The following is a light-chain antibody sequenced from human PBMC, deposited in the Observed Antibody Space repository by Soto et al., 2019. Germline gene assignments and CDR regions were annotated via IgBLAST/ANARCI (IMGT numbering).Light chain of an antibody. CDR1: SSDIGAYDY. CDR3: SSYAGNNNLGL. CDR2: EVR. Sequence: QSALTQPPSASGSPGQSVTISCTGTSSDIGAYDYVSWYQQYPGKAPRLIIYEVRHRPSGVPDRFSGSKSGNTASLTVSGRQDEDDADYYCSSYAGNNNLGLFGGGTKVTVL. J-gene: IGLJ2*01. V-gene: IGLV2-8*01.